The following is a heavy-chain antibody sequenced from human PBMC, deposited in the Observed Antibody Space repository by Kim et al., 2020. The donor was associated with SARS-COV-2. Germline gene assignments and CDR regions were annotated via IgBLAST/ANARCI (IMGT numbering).Heavy chain of an antibody. Sequence: GGSLRLSCAASGFTFSSYSMNWVRQAPGEGLEWGSSISSSSYIYYADSVKGRFTISRDNAKNSLCLQMNSLRAEDTAVYYCARSPGWSGSSDALDIWGQGTMVTVSS. J-gene: IGHJ3*02. CDR2: ISSSSYI. CDR3: ARSPGWSGSSDALDI. D-gene: IGHD2-15*01. V-gene: IGHV3-21*01. CDR1: GFTFSSYS.